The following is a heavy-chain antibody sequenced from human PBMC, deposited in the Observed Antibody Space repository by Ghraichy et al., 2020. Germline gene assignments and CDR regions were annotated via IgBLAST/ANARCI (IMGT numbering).Heavy chain of an antibody. D-gene: IGHD6-19*01. CDR3: ARHPKQWRGPGGYYGMDV. V-gene: IGHV4-59*08. Sequence: SETLSLTCTVSGGSISSYYWSWIRQPPGKGLEWIGYIYYSGSTNYNPSLKSRVTISVDTSKNQFSLKLSSVTAADTAVYYCARHPKQWRGPGGYYGMDVWGQGTTVTVSS. CDR2: IYYSGST. J-gene: IGHJ6*02. CDR1: GGSISSYY.